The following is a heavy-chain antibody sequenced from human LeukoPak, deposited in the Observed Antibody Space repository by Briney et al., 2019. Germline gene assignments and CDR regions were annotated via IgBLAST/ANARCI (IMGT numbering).Heavy chain of an antibody. V-gene: IGHV4-31*03. D-gene: IGHD6-19*01. Sequence: PSETLSLTCTVSGGSISSGGYYWSWIRQHPGKGLEWIGYIYYSGSTYYNPSLKSRVTISVDTSKNQFSLKLSSVTAADTAVYYCARTVAVAGPSYWYFDLWGRGTLVTVSS. J-gene: IGHJ2*01. CDR2: IYYSGST. CDR3: ARTVAVAGPSYWYFDL. CDR1: GGSISSGGYY.